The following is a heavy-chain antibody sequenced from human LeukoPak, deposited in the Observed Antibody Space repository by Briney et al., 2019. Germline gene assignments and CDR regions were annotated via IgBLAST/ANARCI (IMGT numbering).Heavy chain of an antibody. V-gene: IGHV3-72*01. J-gene: IGHJ4*02. CDR3: TRGPADY. Sequence: GGSLRLSCAASGFTFSDHYMDWVRQAPGKGLEWVGRTRTKANSYSTEYAASVKGGFTISRDDSKNSLYLQMNSLKTEDTAVYYCTRGPADYWGQGTLVTVSS. CDR1: GFTFSDHY. CDR2: TRTKANSYST.